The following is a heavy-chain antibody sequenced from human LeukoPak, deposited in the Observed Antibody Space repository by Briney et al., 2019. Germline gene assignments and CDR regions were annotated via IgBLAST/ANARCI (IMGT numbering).Heavy chain of an antibody. V-gene: IGHV4-4*03. J-gene: IGHJ4*02. CDR2: IFHSGST. D-gene: IGHD3-9*01. CDR1: GGSISRSDW. Sequence: PETLSLTCAVSGGSISRSDWWSWVRQSPGKGLEWIGEIFHSGSTKYNPSLKSRVTISVDKSKNQFSLNLTSVTAADTAMYYCARDASLQTGAFDVWGQGTLVTVSS. CDR3: ARDASLQTGAFDV.